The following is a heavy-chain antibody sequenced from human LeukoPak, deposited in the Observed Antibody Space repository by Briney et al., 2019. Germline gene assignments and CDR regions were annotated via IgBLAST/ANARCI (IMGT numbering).Heavy chain of an antibody. V-gene: IGHV3-33*01. Sequence: PGGFLRLSCAASGFTFSSYGMHWVRQAPGKGLEWVAVIWYDGSNKYYADSVKGRFTISRDNSKNTLYLQMNSLRAEDTAVYYCARGAHRIAVARRLDYWGQGTLVTVSS. D-gene: IGHD6-19*01. J-gene: IGHJ4*02. CDR3: ARGAHRIAVARRLDY. CDR2: IWYDGSNK. CDR1: GFTFSSYG.